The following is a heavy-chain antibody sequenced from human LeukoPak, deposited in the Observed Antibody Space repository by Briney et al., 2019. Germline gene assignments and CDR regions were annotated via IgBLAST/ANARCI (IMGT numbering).Heavy chain of an antibody. D-gene: IGHD3-22*01. CDR1: GGTFSSYA. Sequence: GSSVKVSCKASGGTFSSYAISWVRQAPGQGLEWMGGITPIFGTANYAQKFQGRVTITTDESTSTAYMELSSLRSEDTAVYYCASPYDSSGYYLFDYWGQGTLVTVSS. CDR3: ASPYDSSGYYLFDY. CDR2: ITPIFGTA. V-gene: IGHV1-69*05. J-gene: IGHJ4*02.